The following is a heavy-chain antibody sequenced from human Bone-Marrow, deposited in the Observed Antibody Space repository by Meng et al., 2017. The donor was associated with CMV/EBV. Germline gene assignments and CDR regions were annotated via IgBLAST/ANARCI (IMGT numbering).Heavy chain of an antibody. V-gene: IGHV1-46*01. CDR3: ARDLCGSGSYCFDY. Sequence: ASVKVSCKASGYTFTNHYMHWVRQAPGQGLEWMGIINPSADSTNYAQKFQGRVTMTRDTSISTAYMELSSLRSDDTAVYYCARDLCGSGSYCFDYWGQGKLVTGAS. CDR1: GYTFTNHY. D-gene: IGHD3-10*01. J-gene: IGHJ4*02. CDR2: INPSADST.